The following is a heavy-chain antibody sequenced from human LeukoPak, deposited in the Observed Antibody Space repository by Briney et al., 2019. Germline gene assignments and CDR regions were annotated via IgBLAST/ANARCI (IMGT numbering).Heavy chain of an antibody. V-gene: IGHV1-24*01. Sequence: ALVKVSCKVSGYTLTELSMHWVRQAPGKGLEWMGGFDPEDGETIYAQKFQGRVTMTEDTSTDTAYMELSSLRSEDTAVYYCATDAGSYNYYYGMDVWGQGTTVTVSS. CDR3: ATDAGSYNYYYGMDV. CDR2: FDPEDGET. CDR1: GYTLTELS. J-gene: IGHJ6*02. D-gene: IGHD3-10*01.